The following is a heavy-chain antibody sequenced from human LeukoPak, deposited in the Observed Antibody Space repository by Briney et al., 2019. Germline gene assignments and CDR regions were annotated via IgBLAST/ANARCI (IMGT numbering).Heavy chain of an antibody. D-gene: IGHD1-1*01. J-gene: IGHJ4*02. V-gene: IGHV4-4*08. Sequence: SETLSLTCTVSGGSISSYYWNWIRQPPGKALEWIGYIYTSGSTNYNPSLKSRVTMSLDTSRNQFSLNLSSVTTADTAVYYCAREGQQQRPLDYWGQGTLVTVSS. CDR3: AREGQQQRPLDY. CDR1: GGSISSYY. CDR2: IYTSGST.